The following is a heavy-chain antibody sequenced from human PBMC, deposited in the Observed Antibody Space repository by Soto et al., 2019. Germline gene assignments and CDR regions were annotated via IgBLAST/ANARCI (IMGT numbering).Heavy chain of an antibody. J-gene: IGHJ5*02. D-gene: IGHD3-16*01. Sequence: QITLKESGPTLVKSTQTLTLTCTFSGFSLTTSGVGVGWIRQPPGKALEGLALIYWDDDKRYSPSLKSRLTITKDTSKNQGVLMMTNMDPVDTATYYCAHSLGEDWFDPWGQGTLVTVSS. CDR2: IYWDDDK. CDR3: AHSLGEDWFDP. CDR1: GFSLTTSGVG. V-gene: IGHV2-5*02.